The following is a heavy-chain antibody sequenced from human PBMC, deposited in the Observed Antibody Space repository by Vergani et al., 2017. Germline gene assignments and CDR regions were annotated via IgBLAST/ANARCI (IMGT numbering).Heavy chain of an antibody. V-gene: IGHV5-51*01. D-gene: IGHD3-22*01. CDR3: ARLXGRDSSGIKYFDY. J-gene: IGHJ4*01. CDR2: IHPADSDT. Sequence: EVQLVQSGAEVKKPGASLKISCQISGYSFTNYWIGWVRQMPGKGLEWMGIIHPADSDTRYSPSFQGQVTISVDKSISTAYLQRSSLRASDSAMYYCARLXGRDSSGIKYFDYWGQGTLVNGSS. CDR1: GYSFTNYW.